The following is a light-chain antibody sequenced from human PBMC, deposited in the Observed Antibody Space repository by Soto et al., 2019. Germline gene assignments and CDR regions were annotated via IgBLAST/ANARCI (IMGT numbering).Light chain of an antibody. CDR2: DAS. CDR1: QSVSSY. Sequence: EIVLTQSPATLSLSPGERATLSCRASQSVSSYLAWYQQNPGQAPRLLIYDASNRATGIPARFSGSGSGTAFTLTISSLDPEDFAVYYCQQRSNWPPLTFCGGTTVESK. V-gene: IGKV3-11*01. CDR3: QQRSNWPPLT. J-gene: IGKJ4*01.